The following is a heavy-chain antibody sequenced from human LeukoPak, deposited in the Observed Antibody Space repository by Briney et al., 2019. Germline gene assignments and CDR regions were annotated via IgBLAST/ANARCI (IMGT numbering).Heavy chain of an antibody. J-gene: IGHJ4*02. CDR1: GYTFTIYY. V-gene: IGHV1-46*01. CDR3: ARAPSFGYCTTGSCYYFDY. D-gene: IGHD2-15*01. Sequence: ASVKVSCKASGYTFTIYYLHWVRQAPGQGLEWMGIGNPGGGSTTYAQKFQGRVTMTRDTSTTTVYMELSSLRSEDTAVYYCARAPSFGYCTTGSCYYFDYWGQGTLVTVSS. CDR2: GNPGGGST.